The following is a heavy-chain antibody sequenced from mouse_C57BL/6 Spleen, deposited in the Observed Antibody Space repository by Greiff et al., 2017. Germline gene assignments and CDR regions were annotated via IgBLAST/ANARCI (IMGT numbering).Heavy chain of an antibody. CDR3: ARGYGNGCFDY. Sequence: VQLQQPGAELAKPGASVKMSCKASGYTFTSYWITWVKPRPGQGLEWIGYIYPGSGSTNYNEKFKSKATLTVDKSSSTAYMQLSSLTSEDSAVYYCARGYGNGCFDYWGQGTTLTVSS. CDR2: IYPGSGST. J-gene: IGHJ2*01. V-gene: IGHV1-55*01. CDR1: GYTFTSYW. D-gene: IGHD2-1*01.